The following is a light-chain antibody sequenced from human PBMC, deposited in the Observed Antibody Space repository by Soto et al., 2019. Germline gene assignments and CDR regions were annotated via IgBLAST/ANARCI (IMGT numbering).Light chain of an antibody. V-gene: IGLV2-14*01. CDR3: SSYTSTSIL. J-gene: IGLJ2*01. CDR2: DVS. Sequence: QSALTQPASVSGSPGQSITISCAGTSSDVGRYNYVSWDQQHPGKAPKLMIYDVSNRPSGVSNRFSGSKSGNTASLTISGLQAEDEADYYCSSYTSTSILFGGGTKLTVL. CDR1: SSDVGRYNY.